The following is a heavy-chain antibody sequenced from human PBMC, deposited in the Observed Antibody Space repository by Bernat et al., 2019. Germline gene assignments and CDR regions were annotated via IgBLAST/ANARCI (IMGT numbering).Heavy chain of an antibody. V-gene: IGHV1-3*01. J-gene: IGHJ4*02. Sequence: QVQLVQSGAEVKKPGASVKVSCKASGYTFTSYAMHWVRQAPGQRLEWMGWINAGNGNTKYSQKFQGRVTITRDTSASTAYMELSSLRSEDTAVYYCARIPAPRGIAAAAPDYWGQGTLVTVSS. D-gene: IGHD6-13*01. CDR1: GYTFTSYA. CDR3: ARIPAPRGIAAAAPDY. CDR2: INAGNGNT.